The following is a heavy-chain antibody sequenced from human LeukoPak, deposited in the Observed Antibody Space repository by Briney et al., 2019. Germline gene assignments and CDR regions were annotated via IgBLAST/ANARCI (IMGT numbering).Heavy chain of an antibody. D-gene: IGHD6-13*01. CDR1: GYSLTELS. CDR3: ARWDTSEHSSSWYFDY. V-gene: IGHV1-24*01. Sequence: ASVKVSCKVSGYSLTELSMHWVRQAPGKGLEWMGGFDPEDGETIYAQRFQGRVTMTEDTSTDTAYMELSSLRSEDTAVYYCARWDTSEHSSSWYFDYWGQGTLVTVSS. J-gene: IGHJ4*02. CDR2: FDPEDGET.